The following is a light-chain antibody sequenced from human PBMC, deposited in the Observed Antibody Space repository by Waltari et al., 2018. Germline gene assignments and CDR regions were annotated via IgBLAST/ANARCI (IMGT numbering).Light chain of an antibody. CDR1: QSLVHSDGNTH. V-gene: IGKV2-30*02. Sequence: DVEMTQSAPSLPVTAGQAAAISCKSSQSLVHSDGNTHLNWFQQRPGQSPRRLIYRVSNRDSGVPGRFGGSGSGTDFTLKISRVEAEDVGVYYCMQGTHWPYTFGQGTKLDIK. CDR2: RVS. J-gene: IGKJ2*01. CDR3: MQGTHWPYT.